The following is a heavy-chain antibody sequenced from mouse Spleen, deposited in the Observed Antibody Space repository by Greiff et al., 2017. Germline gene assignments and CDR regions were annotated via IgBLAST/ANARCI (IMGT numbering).Heavy chain of an antibody. J-gene: IGHJ2*01. CDR1: GFTFSDYY. Sequence: EVKLVESEGGLVQPGSSMKLSCTASGFTFSDYYMAWVRQVPEKGLEWVANINYDGSSTYYLDSLKSRFIISRDNAKNILYLQMSSLKSEDTATYYCAREDYGYVDYWGQGTTLTVSS. CDR2: INYDGSST. CDR3: AREDYGYVDY. V-gene: IGHV5-16*01. D-gene: IGHD1-1*01.